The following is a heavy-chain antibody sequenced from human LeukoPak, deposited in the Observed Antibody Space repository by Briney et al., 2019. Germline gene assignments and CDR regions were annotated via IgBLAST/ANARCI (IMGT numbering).Heavy chain of an antibody. CDR2: IYTSGST. Sequence: SETLSLTCTVSGGSFSSYYWSWIRQPAGKGLEWIGRIYTSGSTNYNPSLKSRVTMSVDTSKNQFSLKLSSVTAADTAVYYCARDAPHGSGSYYKNWFDPWGQGTLVTVSS. D-gene: IGHD3-10*01. J-gene: IGHJ5*02. V-gene: IGHV4-4*07. CDR1: GGSFSSYY. CDR3: ARDAPHGSGSYYKNWFDP.